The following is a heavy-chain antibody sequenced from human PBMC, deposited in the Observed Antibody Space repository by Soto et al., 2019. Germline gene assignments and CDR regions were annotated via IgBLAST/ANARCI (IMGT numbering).Heavy chain of an antibody. CDR1: RFTFSDFA. V-gene: IGHV3-23*01. CDR3: AKDAVPYNGKWDWFDS. CDR2: IGGGGTDT. D-gene: IGHD1-20*01. J-gene: IGHJ5*01. Sequence: DVQLLESGGGLVQPWGSLTLSCAASRFTFSDFAMSWVRQAPGKGLEWVSSIGGGGTDTYYADSVKGRFTISRDNSKNTLYLQMDSLRDEDTAVYYCAKDAVPYNGKWDWFDSWGQGTLVIVSS.